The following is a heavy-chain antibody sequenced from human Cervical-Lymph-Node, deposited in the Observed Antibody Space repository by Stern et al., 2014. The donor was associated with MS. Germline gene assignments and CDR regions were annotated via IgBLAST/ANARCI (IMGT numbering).Heavy chain of an antibody. CDR1: GFSFSGYS. J-gene: IGHJ6*02. Sequence: EVQLVESGGGLVKPGGSLRLTCTASGFSFSGYSMNWVRQTPEKGLEWVSSISSGSTYISYLESWKGRFTISRDNAKNSLYLPMNSLRPTATALYSCARDGRIGVAGTNYGLDVGGQGTTVIVSS. V-gene: IGHV3-21*01. D-gene: IGHD6-19*01. CDR3: ARDGRIGVAGTNYGLDV. CDR2: ISSGSTYI.